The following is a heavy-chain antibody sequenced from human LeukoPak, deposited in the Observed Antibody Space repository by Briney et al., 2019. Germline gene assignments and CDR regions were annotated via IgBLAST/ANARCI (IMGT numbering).Heavy chain of an antibody. CDR1: GYTFTGYY. V-gene: IGHV1-2*02. CDR2: INPNSGGT. D-gene: IGHD2-15*01. J-gene: IGHJ3*01. CDR3: ASKGAGHCYDASCMGSFDL. Sequence: ASVTVSCKASGYTFTGYYMHWVRQAPGQGLEWMGWINPNSGGTNYAQKFQGRVTMTRDTSITTAYMELSRLKSDDTALYYCASKGAGHCYDASCMGSFDLWGQGTTVAVSS.